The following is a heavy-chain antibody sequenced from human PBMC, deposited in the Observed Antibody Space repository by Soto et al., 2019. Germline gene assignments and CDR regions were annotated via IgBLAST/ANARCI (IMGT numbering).Heavy chain of an antibody. V-gene: IGHV1-69*13. CDR1: GGLFSSFA. CDR2: IIPVFGTT. CDR3: ARGGGPYVWFNEF. D-gene: IGHD2-15*01. Sequence: SVKVSCKDSGGLFSSFAISWVRQAPGQGLEWMGGIIPVFGTTNYAQKFQGRVTITADESTNTAYMQLSSLTSDDKAMYYCARGGGPYVWFNEFWGQGTQVTVSS. J-gene: IGHJ4*02.